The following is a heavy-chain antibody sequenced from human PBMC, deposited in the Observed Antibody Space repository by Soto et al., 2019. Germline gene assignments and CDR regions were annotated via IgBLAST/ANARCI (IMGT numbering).Heavy chain of an antibody. CDR2: IYYSGST. CDR1: GGSISSSSYY. D-gene: IGHD3-10*01. CDR3: ASTGDYGSGSYYSRSYYYGMDV. Sequence: SETLSLTCTVSGGSISSSSYYWGWIRQPPGKGLEWIGSIYYSGSTYYNPSLKSRVTISVDTSKNQFSLKLSSVTAADTAVYYCASTGDYGSGSYYSRSYYYGMDVWGQGTTVTVSS. J-gene: IGHJ6*02. V-gene: IGHV4-39*01.